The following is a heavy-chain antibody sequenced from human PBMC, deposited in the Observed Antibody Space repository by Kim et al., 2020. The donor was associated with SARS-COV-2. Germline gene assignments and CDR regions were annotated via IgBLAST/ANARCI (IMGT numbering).Heavy chain of an antibody. CDR1: GFTFSNYD. D-gene: IGHD2-21*01. CDR2: ISYDGNET. CDR3: AREGHSAVLGVVDPPYYFYGMDV. V-gene: IGHV3-30*03. Sequence: GGSLRLSCAPSGFTFSNYDIYWVRQAPGKGLEWVALISYDGNETYYADSVKGRFSISRDNSKNTLYLQMNSLRTEDTAVYHCAREGHSAVLGVVDPPYYFYGMDVWGQGTTVTVSS. J-gene: IGHJ6*02.